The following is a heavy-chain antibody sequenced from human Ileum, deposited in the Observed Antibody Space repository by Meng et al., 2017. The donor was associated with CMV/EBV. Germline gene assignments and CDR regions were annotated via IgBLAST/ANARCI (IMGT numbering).Heavy chain of an antibody. J-gene: IGHJ4*02. V-gene: IGHV3-30*02. CDR1: GFTFSNYG. Sequence: GGSLRLSCAASGFTFSNYGIHWVRQAPGKGLEWVTFIWYDGSNKYYADSVKGRFTISRDNSKNTLYLQMNTLGVEDTAVYCCARDGVRGLDYWAQGTLATFPS. CDR3: ARDGVRGLDY. CDR2: IWYDGSNK. D-gene: IGHD3-10*01.